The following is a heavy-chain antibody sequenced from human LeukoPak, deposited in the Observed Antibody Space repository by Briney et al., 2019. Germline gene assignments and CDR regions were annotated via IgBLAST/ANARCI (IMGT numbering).Heavy chain of an antibody. Sequence: SETLSLTCTVSGGSISSYYWSWIRQPPGKGLEWIGYIYYSGSTNYNHSLKSRVTISVDTSKNQFSLKLSSVTAADTAVYYCARTESGYYDDYYYYMDVWGKGTTVTVSS. CDR1: GGSISSYY. D-gene: IGHD3-3*01. J-gene: IGHJ6*03. CDR2: IYYSGST. V-gene: IGHV4-59*01. CDR3: ARTESGYYDDYYYYMDV.